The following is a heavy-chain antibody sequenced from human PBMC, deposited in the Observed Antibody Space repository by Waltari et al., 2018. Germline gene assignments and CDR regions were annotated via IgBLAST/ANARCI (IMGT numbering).Heavy chain of an antibody. J-gene: IGHJ4*02. CDR3: ARENYFDY. Sequence: EVQLVESGGGLVQPGGCLRLSCAASGFNIKTSWMGWCRQTPGKGLDWVANIKQDGSEKSYVDSVKGRFTISRDNAKNSVYLQMNNVRTEDTAVYYCARENYFDYWGQGTLVIVSS. V-gene: IGHV3-7*01. CDR1: GFNIKTSW. CDR2: IKQDGSEK.